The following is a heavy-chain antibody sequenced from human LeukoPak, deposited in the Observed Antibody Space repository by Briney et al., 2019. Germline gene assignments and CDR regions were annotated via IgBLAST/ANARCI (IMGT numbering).Heavy chain of an antibody. D-gene: IGHD5-18*01. CDR2: INPNRGGT. CDR3: AGSVASSGHMPHHY. CDR1: GYTFTGYY. V-gene: IGHV1-2*02. J-gene: IGHJ4*02. Sequence: EASVKVSCKASGYTFTGYYIHWVRQAPGQGLEWMGWINPNRGGTNYVQNFQGRVTMTSDTSITTVYMELSGLTSDDTSVYYCAGSVASSGHMPHHYWGQGTLVTVSS.